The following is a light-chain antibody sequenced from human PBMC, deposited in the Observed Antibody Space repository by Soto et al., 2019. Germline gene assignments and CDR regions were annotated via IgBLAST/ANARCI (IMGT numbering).Light chain of an antibody. CDR3: QQYFSYPLT. J-gene: IGKJ4*01. V-gene: IGKV1-5*01. CDR1: QSLGTW. Sequence: DIQMTQSPSTLSASVGDRVIITCRASQSLGTWLAWYQQKPGTAPVLLIYDVSRLESGVPSRFSGRGSGTEFTLTISSLQPDDFATYYCQQYFSYPLTFGGGTKVKIK. CDR2: DVS.